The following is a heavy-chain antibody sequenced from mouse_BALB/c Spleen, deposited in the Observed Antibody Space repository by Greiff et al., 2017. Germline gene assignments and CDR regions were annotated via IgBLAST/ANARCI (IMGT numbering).Heavy chain of an antibody. CDR1: GYTFSSYW. D-gene: IGHD4-1*01. CDR2: ILPGSGST. CDR3: ARGEKLGYFDY. Sequence: LVESGAELMKPGASVKIPCKATGYTFSSYWIEWVKQRPGHGLEWIGEILPGSGSTNYNEKFKGKATFTADTSSNTAYMQLSSLTSEDSAVYYCARGEKLGYFDYWGQGTTLTVSS. J-gene: IGHJ2*01. V-gene: IGHV1-9*01.